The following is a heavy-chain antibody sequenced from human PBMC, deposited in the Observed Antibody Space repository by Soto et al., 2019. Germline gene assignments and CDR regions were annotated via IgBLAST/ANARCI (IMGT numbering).Heavy chain of an antibody. CDR3: AKDPTYDSSGYYFYYGPDV. J-gene: IGHJ6*02. D-gene: IGHD3-22*01. V-gene: IGHV3-30*18. Sequence: QEQLVESGGGVIQPGRSLRLSCVASGFTFSTYGMHWVRQAPGKGLEWVGLISYDGRYKYYPDSVKGRFTISRDNSKNTLYLEMNSLRPEDTAVYYCAKDPTYDSSGYYFYYGPDVWGQGTTVTVTS. CDR1: GFTFSTYG. CDR2: ISYDGRYK.